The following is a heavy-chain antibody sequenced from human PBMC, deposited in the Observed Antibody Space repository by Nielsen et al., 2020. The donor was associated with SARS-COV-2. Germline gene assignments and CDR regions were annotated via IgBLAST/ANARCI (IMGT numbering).Heavy chain of an antibody. CDR1: ENTFTDRY. CDR3: ATARDFYAALDV. D-gene: IGHD2/OR15-2a*01. Sequence: SVKVSCKASENTFTDRYVHWVRQAPGQGLEWMAWVTPFNGNTKYAQQLQDRVTVTKDRSLRTVYMGLSSLKIEDTGTYYCATARDFYAALDVWGQGTAVTVSS. J-gene: IGHJ6*02. CDR2: VTPFNGNT. V-gene: IGHV1-45*01.